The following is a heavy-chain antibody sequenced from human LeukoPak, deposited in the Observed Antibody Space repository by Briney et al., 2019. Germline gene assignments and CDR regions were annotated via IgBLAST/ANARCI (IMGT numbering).Heavy chain of an antibody. CDR2: IYTSGST. J-gene: IGHJ3*02. D-gene: IGHD7-27*01. V-gene: IGHV4-4*07. CDR1: GGSISSYY. Sequence: SETLSLTCTVSGGSISSYYWSWIRQPAGKGLEWIGRIYTSGSTNYNPSLKSRVTMSVGTSKNQFSLKLSSVTVADTAVYYCARDPTNWGRAFDIWGQGTMVTVSS. CDR3: ARDPTNWGRAFDI.